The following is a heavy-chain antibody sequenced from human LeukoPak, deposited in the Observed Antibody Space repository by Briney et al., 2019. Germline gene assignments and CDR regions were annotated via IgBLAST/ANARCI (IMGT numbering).Heavy chain of an antibody. CDR3: ARGPPSITIFGVVITNYFDY. Sequence: SETLSLTCTVSGGSISSGGYYWSWIRQHPGKGLEWIGYIYYSGSTYYNPSLKSRVTISVDTSKNQFSLKLSSVTAADTAVYYCARGPPSITIFGVVITNYFDYWGQGTLVTVSS. D-gene: IGHD3-3*01. CDR1: GGSISSGGYY. J-gene: IGHJ4*02. V-gene: IGHV4-31*03. CDR2: IYYSGST.